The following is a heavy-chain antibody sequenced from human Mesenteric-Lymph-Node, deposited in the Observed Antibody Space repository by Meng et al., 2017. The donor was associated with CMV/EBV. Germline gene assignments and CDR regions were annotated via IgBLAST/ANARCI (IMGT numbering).Heavy chain of an antibody. CDR2: IRSDESNQ. CDR1: GFTFSTYW. Sequence: GESLKISCAASGFTFSTYWMSWVRQAPGKGLEWVAFIRSDESNQYYADSVEGRFTISRDISKNTVYLQMNSLRVEDTAVYYCVKDHPVLDCWGQGTLVTVSS. V-gene: IGHV3-30*02. J-gene: IGHJ4*02. CDR3: VKDHPVLDC.